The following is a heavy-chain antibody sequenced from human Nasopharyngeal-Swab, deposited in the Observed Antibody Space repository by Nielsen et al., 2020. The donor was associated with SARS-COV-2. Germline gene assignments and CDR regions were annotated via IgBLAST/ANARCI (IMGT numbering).Heavy chain of an antibody. Sequence: SVKVSCKASGGTFSSYAIGWVRQAPGQGLEWMGGIIPIFGTANYAQKLQGRVTITADESTSTAYMELSSLRSEDTAVYYCAREGAAVAGDWYFDLWGRGTLVTVSS. CDR3: AREGAAVAGDWYFDL. CDR2: IIPIFGTA. D-gene: IGHD6-19*01. V-gene: IGHV1-69*13. J-gene: IGHJ2*01. CDR1: GGTFSSYA.